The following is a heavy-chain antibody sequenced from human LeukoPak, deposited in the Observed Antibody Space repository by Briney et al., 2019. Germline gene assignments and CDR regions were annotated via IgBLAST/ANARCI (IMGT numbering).Heavy chain of an antibody. CDR2: IWSDASNT. CDR3: ARTYNIRYFDT. V-gene: IGHV3-33*01. Sequence: GGSLRLSCAASGFIFSSYGMHWVRHAPGKGLEWVAVIWSDASNTYYVDSVKGRFTISRDNSKNTLYLQMNSLRAEDTAVYYCARTYNIRYFDTWGQGTLVTVSS. J-gene: IGHJ4*02. D-gene: IGHD3-9*01. CDR1: GFIFSSYG.